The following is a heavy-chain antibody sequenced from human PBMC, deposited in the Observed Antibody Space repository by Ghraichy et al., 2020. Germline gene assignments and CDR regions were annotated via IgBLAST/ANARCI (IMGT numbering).Heavy chain of an antibody. Sequence: GGSLRLSCAASGFTFSSYAMSWVRQAPGKGLEWVSAISGSGGSTYYADSVKGRFTISRDNSKNTLYLQMNSLRAEDTAVYYCAKDQLTYYYDSSGYSGEDFQHWGQGTLVTVSS. D-gene: IGHD3-22*01. J-gene: IGHJ1*01. V-gene: IGHV3-23*01. CDR2: ISGSGGST. CDR3: AKDQLTYYYDSSGYSGEDFQH. CDR1: GFTFSSYA.